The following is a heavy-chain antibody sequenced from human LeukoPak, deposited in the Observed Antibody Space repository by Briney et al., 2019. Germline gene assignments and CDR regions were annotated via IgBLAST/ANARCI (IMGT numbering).Heavy chain of an antibody. V-gene: IGHV3-23*01. CDR3: VPQGAGDPFDY. Sequence: PGGSLRLSCAASGFTFNNYDMNWVRQAPGKGLEWVSVISDGGDIKYYADSVKGRFTISRDDSKNMLYLQMNSLRAEDTAVYYCVPQGAGDPFDYWGQGTLVTVSS. J-gene: IGHJ4*02. CDR2: ISDGGDIK. CDR1: GFTFNNYD. D-gene: IGHD4-17*01.